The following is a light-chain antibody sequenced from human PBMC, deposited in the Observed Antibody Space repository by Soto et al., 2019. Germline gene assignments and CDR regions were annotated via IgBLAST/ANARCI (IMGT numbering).Light chain of an antibody. CDR1: QSVSSW. CDR3: QQYKSFPLT. J-gene: IGKJ4*01. CDR2: KAS. Sequence: DSLMTQSPSTLSASVGDRVTITCRASQSVSSWLAWYQQKPGKAPKLLIYKASSLESGVPSRFSGSGSGTEFTLTISSLQPDDFATYYCQQYKSFPLTFGGGTKVDIK. V-gene: IGKV1-5*03.